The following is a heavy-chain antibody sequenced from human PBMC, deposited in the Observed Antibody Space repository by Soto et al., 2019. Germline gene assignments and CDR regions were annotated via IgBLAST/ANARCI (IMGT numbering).Heavy chain of an antibody. CDR2: IIPILGIA. V-gene: IGHV1-69*02. CDR1: GGTFSSYT. J-gene: IGHJ5*02. Sequence: GASVKVSCKASGGTFSSYTISWVRQAPGQGLEWMGRIIPILGIANYAQKFQGRVTITADKSTSTAYMELSSLRSEDTAVYYCASGRGQQLENPNNWFDPWGQGTLVTVSS. D-gene: IGHD6-13*01. CDR3: ASGRGQQLENPNNWFDP.